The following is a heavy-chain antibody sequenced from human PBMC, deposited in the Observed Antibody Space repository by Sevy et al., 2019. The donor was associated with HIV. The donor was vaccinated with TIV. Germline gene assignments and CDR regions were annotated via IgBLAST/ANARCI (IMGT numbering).Heavy chain of an antibody. V-gene: IGHV3-30-3*01. Sequence: GSLRLSCAASGFTFSSYAMHWVRQAPGKGLEWVAVISYDGSNKYYADSVKGQFTISRDNSKKTRYLQMNSLRAEDTAVYYFARGDPPPYGDYLDYWGQGTLVTVSS. D-gene: IGHD4-17*01. J-gene: IGHJ4*02. CDR3: ARGDPPPYGDYLDY. CDR1: GFTFSSYA. CDR2: ISYDGSNK.